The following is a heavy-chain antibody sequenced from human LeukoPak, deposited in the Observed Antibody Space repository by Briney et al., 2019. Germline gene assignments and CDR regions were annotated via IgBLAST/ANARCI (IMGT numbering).Heavy chain of an antibody. CDR3: AKTYCTNGASYVDD. V-gene: IGHV3-23*01. CDR2: ISSDGDTT. D-gene: IGHD2-8*01. CDR1: GFRFSHYA. Sequence: GGSLRLSCVASGFRFSHYAMRWVRQAPGKGLEWVSGISSDGDTTSYADFVKGRFTISRDNSKNTLYLQMNSLRAEDAAIYYCAKTYCTNGASYVDDWGQGTLITVSS. J-gene: IGHJ4*02.